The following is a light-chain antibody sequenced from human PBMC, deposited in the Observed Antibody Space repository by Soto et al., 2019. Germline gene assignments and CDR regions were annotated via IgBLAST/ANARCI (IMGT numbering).Light chain of an antibody. CDR2: GAS. Sequence: EIVMTQSPATLSVSPGERATLSCRASQSVSSNLAWYQHKPGQAPRLLIYGASTRATGIPARFSGSGSGTEFTLTICCLQSEDLAVYCCQQYVNWPPWTFGQGTKVEIK. V-gene: IGKV3-15*01. J-gene: IGKJ1*01. CDR3: QQYVNWPPWT. CDR1: QSVSSN.